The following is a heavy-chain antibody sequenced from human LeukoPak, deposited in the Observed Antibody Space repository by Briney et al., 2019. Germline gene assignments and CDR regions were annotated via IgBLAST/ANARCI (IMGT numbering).Heavy chain of an antibody. Sequence: SGGSLRLSCAASGFTFSSYAMSWVRQAPGKGLEWVSAFSGSGGRTYYADSVKGRFTISRDNSKNTLYLQMNSLRAEDTAVYYCAKDRVVRGVITNWFDPWGQGTLVTVSS. D-gene: IGHD3-10*01. CDR3: AKDRVVRGVITNWFDP. J-gene: IGHJ5*02. CDR1: GFTFSSYA. V-gene: IGHV3-23*01. CDR2: FSGSGGRT.